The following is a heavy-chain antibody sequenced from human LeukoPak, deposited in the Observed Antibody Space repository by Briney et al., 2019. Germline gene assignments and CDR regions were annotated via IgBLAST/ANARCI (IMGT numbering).Heavy chain of an antibody. Sequence: SVKVSCKASGYTFTGYYMHWVRQAPGQGLEWMGGIIPIFGTANYAQKFQGRVTITADESTSTAYMELSSLRSEDTAVYYCARLATVVTIADYWGQGTLVTVSS. CDR1: GYTFTGYY. CDR2: IIPIFGTA. J-gene: IGHJ4*02. CDR3: ARLATVVTIADY. D-gene: IGHD4-23*01. V-gene: IGHV1-69*13.